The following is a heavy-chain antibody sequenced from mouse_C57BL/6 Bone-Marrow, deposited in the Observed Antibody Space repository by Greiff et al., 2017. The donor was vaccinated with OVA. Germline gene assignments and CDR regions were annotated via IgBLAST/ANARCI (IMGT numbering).Heavy chain of an antibody. CDR3: ARDGRAMDY. CDR1: GYSITSGYY. V-gene: IGHV3-6*01. J-gene: IGHJ4*01. CDR2: ISYDGSN. Sequence: EVQLKESGPGLVKPSQSLSLTCSVTGYSITSGYYWNWIRQFPGNKLEWMGYISYDGSNNYNPSLKNRISITRDTSKNQFFLKLNSVTTEDTATYYCARDGRAMDYWGQGTSVTVSS.